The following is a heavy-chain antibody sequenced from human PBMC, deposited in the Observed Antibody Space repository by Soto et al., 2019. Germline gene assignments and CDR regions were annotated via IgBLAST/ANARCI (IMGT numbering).Heavy chain of an antibody. CDR3: ARDRGIYSGYAYYYYGMDV. V-gene: IGHV4-30-2*01. J-gene: IGHJ6*02. CDR2: IYHSGST. D-gene: IGHD5-12*01. Sequence: SETLSLTCAVSGGSISRGVYSWIWIRQPPGKVLEWIGYIYHSGSTYYNPSLKSRVTISVDRSKNQFSLKLSSVTAADTAVYYCARDRGIYSGYAYYYYGMDVWGQGTTVTVSS. CDR1: GGSISRGVYS.